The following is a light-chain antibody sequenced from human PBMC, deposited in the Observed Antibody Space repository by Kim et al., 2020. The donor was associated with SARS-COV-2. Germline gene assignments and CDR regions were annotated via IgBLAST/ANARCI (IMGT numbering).Light chain of an antibody. Sequence: ATLSCKYSQSVLFSTNDKNYLAWYQQRLGQPPRLLVYWASTRASGVPDRFSGSGSGTEFTLTISSLQAEDVAVYYCHQYYSSPLTFGGGTKVDIK. J-gene: IGKJ4*01. V-gene: IGKV4-1*01. CDR3: HQYYSSPLT. CDR1: QSVLFSTNDKNY. CDR2: WAS.